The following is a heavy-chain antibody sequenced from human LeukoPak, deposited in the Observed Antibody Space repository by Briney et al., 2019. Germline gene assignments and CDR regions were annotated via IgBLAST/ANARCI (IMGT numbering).Heavy chain of an antibody. D-gene: IGHD6-19*01. CDR3: ARLAVAGDYFDY. CDR2: IYRGDSET. J-gene: IGHJ4*02. Sequence: GESLKISCEASGYRFTNYWIGWVRQMPGKGLEWMGIIYRGDSETRYSPSFQGQVTISADKSISTAYLQWSSLKASDTAMYYCARLAVAGDYFDYWGQGTLVTVSS. V-gene: IGHV5-51*01. CDR1: GYRFTNYW.